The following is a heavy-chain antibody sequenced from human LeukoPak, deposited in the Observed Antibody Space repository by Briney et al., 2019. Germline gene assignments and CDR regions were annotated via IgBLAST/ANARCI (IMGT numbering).Heavy chain of an antibody. J-gene: IGHJ5*02. Sequence: PGGSLRLSCAASGFTVSSNYMSWVRQAPGKGLEWVSYISISGNTIYYADSVKGRFTISRDNAKNSLYLQMNSLRAEDTAVYYCARGPPLFDPWGQGTLVTVSS. CDR2: ISISGNTI. V-gene: IGHV3-11*04. CDR3: ARGPPLFDP. CDR1: GFTVSSNY.